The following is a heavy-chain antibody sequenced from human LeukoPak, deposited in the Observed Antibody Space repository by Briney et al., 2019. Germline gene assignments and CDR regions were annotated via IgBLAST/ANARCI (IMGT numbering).Heavy chain of an antibody. V-gene: IGHV4-39*07. Sequence: SETLSLTCTVSGGSISSSSYYWGWIRQPPGKGLEWIGSVYYTGASYYNPSLKSRVTISIDTSKKHFSLKLTSVTAADTAVYYCARIPLVTMVRGVISGYFDYWGQGTLVTVSS. D-gene: IGHD3-10*01. J-gene: IGHJ4*02. CDR2: VYYTGAS. CDR3: ARIPLVTMVRGVISGYFDY. CDR1: GGSISSSSYY.